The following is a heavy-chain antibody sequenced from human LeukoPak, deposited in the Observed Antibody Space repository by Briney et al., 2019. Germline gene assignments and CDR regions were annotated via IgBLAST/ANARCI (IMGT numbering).Heavy chain of an antibody. CDR3: VRLSFGPTGWFDP. CDR1: GYSSTSYW. V-gene: IGHV5-51*01. CDR2: IYPGDSDT. Sequence: GESLKICCKGSGYSSTSYWIGWVRQMPGKGLEWMGIIYPGDSDTRYSPSFQGQVTISADKSFSTADLQWSSLKASDTAMYYYVRLSFGPTGWFDPWGQGTLVTVSS. J-gene: IGHJ5*02. D-gene: IGHD3-10*01.